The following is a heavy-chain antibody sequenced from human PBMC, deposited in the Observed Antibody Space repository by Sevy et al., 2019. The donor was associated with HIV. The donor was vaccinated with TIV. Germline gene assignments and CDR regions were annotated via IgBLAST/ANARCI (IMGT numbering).Heavy chain of an antibody. CDR2: IIAISGTT. CDR3: ARDRDRGYFDP. Sequence: ASVKVSCKTSGGTFSGYSISWLRQAPGQGLEWMGGIIAISGTTNYLQRFQGRITITAEVSTRKVYMELRSLRIEDTAIYFCARDRDRGYFDPWGQGTLVTVSS. V-gene: IGHV1-69*13. D-gene: IGHD6-13*01. CDR1: GGTFSGYS. J-gene: IGHJ5*02.